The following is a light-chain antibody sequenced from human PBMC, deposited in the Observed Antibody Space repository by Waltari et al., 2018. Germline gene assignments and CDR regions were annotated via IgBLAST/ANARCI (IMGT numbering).Light chain of an antibody. J-gene: IGKJ1*01. CDR1: QGISSY. CDR3: QQYYSYPRT. Sequence: AIRMPQSPSPFPVSTGDTVTITCRASQGISSYLAWYQQKPGKAPKLLIYAASTLQSGVPSRFSGSGSGTDFTLTISCLQSEDFATYYCQQYYSYPRTFGQGTKVEIK. V-gene: IGKV1-8*01. CDR2: AAS.